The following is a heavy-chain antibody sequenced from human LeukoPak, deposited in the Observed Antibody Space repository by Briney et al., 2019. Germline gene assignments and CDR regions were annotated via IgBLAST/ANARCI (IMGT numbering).Heavy chain of an antibody. V-gene: IGHV4-59*08. CDR2: IYYSGTT. CDR3: ASADYYRLDF. Sequence: SETLSLTCTVSGGSISSYYWSWIRQPPGKGLEWIGYIYYSGTTNYNPSLKSRVTMSVDKSKNQFTLKLSSVTAADTAVYFRASADYYRLDFWGQGTLVTVSS. J-gene: IGHJ4*02. D-gene: IGHD3-10*01. CDR1: GGSISSYY.